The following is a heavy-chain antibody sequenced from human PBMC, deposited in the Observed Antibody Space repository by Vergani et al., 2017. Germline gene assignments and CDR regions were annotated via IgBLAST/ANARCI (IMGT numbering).Heavy chain of an antibody. CDR1: GYSFTSYW. CDR2: IDPSDSDT. V-gene: IGHV5-10-1*03. CDR3: ARHFRFGELLFTYYFNY. J-gene: IGHJ4*02. Sequence: EVQLVQSGAEVKKPGESLRISCKGSGYSFTSYWISWVRQMPGKGLEWMGRIDPSDSDTNYSPSFQGHVTISADKSISTAYLQWSSLKASDTAMYYCARHFRFGELLFTYYFNYWGQGTLVTVSS. D-gene: IGHD3-10*01.